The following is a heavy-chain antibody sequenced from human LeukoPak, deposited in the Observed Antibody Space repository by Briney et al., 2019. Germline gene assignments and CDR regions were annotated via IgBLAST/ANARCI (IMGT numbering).Heavy chain of an antibody. V-gene: IGHV3-21*01. CDR3: ARDHFCVDSLYSSSSHYFDY. Sequence: NPGGSLRLSCAASGFTFSSYSMNWVRQAPGKGLEWVSSISSSSSYIYYADSVKGRFTISRDNSKNTLYLQMNSLRAEDTAVYYCARDHFCVDSLYSSSSHYFDYWGQGTLVTVSS. J-gene: IGHJ4*02. CDR2: ISSSSSYI. CDR1: GFTFSSYS. D-gene: IGHD6-6*01.